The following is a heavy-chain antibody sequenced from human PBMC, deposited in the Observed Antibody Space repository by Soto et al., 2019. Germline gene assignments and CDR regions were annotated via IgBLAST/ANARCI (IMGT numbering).Heavy chain of an antibody. Sequence: QVQLVQSGAEVKKPGSSVKVSCKVSGGTFSSYRLSWVRQAPGQGLEWMGGITPVFGTPDYAQKFQGRVTVTADRSTNTAYMELSRLTSEDTAVYYCARDLPSLEVRSYGMDVWGQGTTVTVSS. V-gene: IGHV1-69*06. J-gene: IGHJ6*02. CDR2: ITPVFGTP. CDR3: ARDLPSLEVRSYGMDV. CDR1: GGTFSSYR. D-gene: IGHD3-10*01.